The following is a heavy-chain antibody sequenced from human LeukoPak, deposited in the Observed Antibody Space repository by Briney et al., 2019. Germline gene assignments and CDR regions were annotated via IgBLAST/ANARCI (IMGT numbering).Heavy chain of an antibody. CDR2: IYTSGST. V-gene: IGHV4-61*02. CDR3: ARLGIVGARSPYFQH. D-gene: IGHD1-26*01. Sequence: SQTLSLTCTVSGNSISSGDYYWSWIRQPAGKGLEWIGRIYTSGSTTYNPSLKSRVTISGDTSKNQFSLKLSSVTAADTAVYYCARLGIVGARSPYFQHWGQGTLVTVSS. CDR1: GNSISSGDYY. J-gene: IGHJ1*01.